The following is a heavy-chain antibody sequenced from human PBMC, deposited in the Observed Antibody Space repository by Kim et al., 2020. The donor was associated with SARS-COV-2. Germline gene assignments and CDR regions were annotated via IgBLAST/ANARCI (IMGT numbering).Heavy chain of an antibody. D-gene: IGHD5-18*01. CDR3: ARGGPEGYSYDPRYYYYYYGMDV. V-gene: IGHV4-59*13. CDR2: IYYSGST. Sequence: SETLSLTCTVSGGSISSYYWSWIRQPPGKGLEWIGYIYYSGSTNYNPSLKSRVTISVDTSKNQFSLKLSSVTAADTAVYYCARGGPEGYSYDPRYYYYYYGMDVWGQGTTVTVSS. CDR1: GGSISSYY. J-gene: IGHJ6*02.